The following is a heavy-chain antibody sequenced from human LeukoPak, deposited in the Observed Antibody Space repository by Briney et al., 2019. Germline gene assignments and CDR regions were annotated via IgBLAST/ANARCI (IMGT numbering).Heavy chain of an antibody. CDR1: GYTFTGYY. V-gene: IGHV1-2*02. CDR2: INPNSGGT. CDR3: ARDSSSWYWGRDNWFDP. D-gene: IGHD6-13*01. Sequence: ASVTVSCKASGYTFTGYYMHWVRQAPGQGLEWVGWINPNSGGTNYAQKFQGRVTMTRDTSISTAYMELSRLRSDDTAVYYCARDSSSWYWGRDNWFDPWGQGTLVTVSS. J-gene: IGHJ5*02.